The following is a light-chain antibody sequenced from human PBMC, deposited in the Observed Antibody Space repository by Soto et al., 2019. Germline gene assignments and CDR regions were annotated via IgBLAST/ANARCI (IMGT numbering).Light chain of an antibody. V-gene: IGLV1-40*01. CDR1: SSNLGAGYD. CDR2: ANN. J-gene: IGLJ3*02. Sequence: QSVLMQPPSVSGAPGQGVTISCTGSSSNLGAGYDVHWYQQLPGAAPKLLIYANNKRPSGVLDRFSGSKSGTSASLAITGLQAEDEADYYCQSYDNSLSGSWVFGGGTKLTVL. CDR3: QSYDNSLSGSWV.